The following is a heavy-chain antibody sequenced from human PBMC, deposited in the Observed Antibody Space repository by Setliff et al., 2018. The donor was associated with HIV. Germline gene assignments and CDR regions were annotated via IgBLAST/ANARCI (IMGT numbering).Heavy chain of an antibody. Sequence: GESLKISCAASGFTFSSYSMNWARQAPGKGLEWVSYISSSSSTIYYADSVKGRFTISRDNAKKSLYLQMNSLRAEDTAVYYCARDLEVAGFSFDYWGQGTLVTVSS. CDR2: ISSSSSTI. D-gene: IGHD6-19*01. CDR3: ARDLEVAGFSFDY. J-gene: IGHJ4*02. CDR1: GFTFSSYS. V-gene: IGHV3-48*01.